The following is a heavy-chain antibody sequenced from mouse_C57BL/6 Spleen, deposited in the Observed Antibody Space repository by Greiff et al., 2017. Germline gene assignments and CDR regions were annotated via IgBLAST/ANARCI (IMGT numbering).Heavy chain of an antibody. D-gene: IGHD2-5*01. CDR3: ARDGGYSNYGRDAMDY. V-gene: IGHV5-4*01. CDR2: ISDGGSYT. J-gene: IGHJ4*01. Sequence: EVQGVESGGGLVKPGGSLKLSCAASGFTFSSYAMSWVRQTPEKRLEWVATISDGGSYTYYPDNVKGRFTISRDNAKNNLYLQMSHLKYEDTAMYYCARDGGYSNYGRDAMDYWGQGTSVTVSS. CDR1: GFTFSSYA.